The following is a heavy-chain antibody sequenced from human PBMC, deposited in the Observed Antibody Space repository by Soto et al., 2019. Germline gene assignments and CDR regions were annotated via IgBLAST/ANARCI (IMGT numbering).Heavy chain of an antibody. CDR1: GASISGYH. CDR2: ISYSGAT. D-gene: IGHD3-9*01. CDR3: ARGFAIDWYTYYFDY. Sequence: SETLSLTCTVSGASISGYHWSWIRQPPGKGLECLGYISYSGATNYNPSLKSRVTMSIDTSKNQFSLQLNSVTAAGTAVYYCARGFAIDWYTYYFDYWGQGPLVTVSS. J-gene: IGHJ4*02. V-gene: IGHV4-59*08.